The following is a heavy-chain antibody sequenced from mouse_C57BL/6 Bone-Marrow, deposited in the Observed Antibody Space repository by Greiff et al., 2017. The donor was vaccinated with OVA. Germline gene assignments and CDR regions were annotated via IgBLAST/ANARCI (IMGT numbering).Heavy chain of an antibody. Sequence: EVQLVESGEGLVKPGGSLKLSCAASGFTFSSYAMSWVRQTPEKRLEWVAYISSGGDYIYYADTVKGRFTISRDNARNTLYLQMSSLQSEDTAMDYCTRSLSACAMDYWGQGTSVTVSS. J-gene: IGHJ4*01. CDR1: GFTFSSYA. CDR3: TRSLSACAMDY. CDR2: ISSGGDYI. V-gene: IGHV5-9-1*02. D-gene: IGHD6-1*01.